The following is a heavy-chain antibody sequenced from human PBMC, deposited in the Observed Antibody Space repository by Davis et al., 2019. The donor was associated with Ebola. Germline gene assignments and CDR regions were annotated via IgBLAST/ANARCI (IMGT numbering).Heavy chain of an antibody. Sequence: GESLKISCAASGFTFSDYYMSWIRQAPGKGLEWVSYISSSGSTIYYADSVKGRFTISRDNSKNTLYLQMNSLRAEDTAVYYCAKAVDYYDSSGFDYWGQGTLVTVSS. CDR1: GFTFSDYY. D-gene: IGHD3-22*01. V-gene: IGHV3-11*01. CDR2: ISSSGSTI. J-gene: IGHJ4*02. CDR3: AKAVDYYDSSGFDY.